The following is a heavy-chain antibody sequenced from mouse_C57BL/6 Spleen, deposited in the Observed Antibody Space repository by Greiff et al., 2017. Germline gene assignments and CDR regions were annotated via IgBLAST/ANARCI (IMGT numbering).Heavy chain of an antibody. V-gene: IGHV1-64*01. J-gene: IGHJ4*01. CDR1: GYTFTSYW. CDR2: IHPNSGST. CDR3: ARWPDYYGSSYSHAMDY. D-gene: IGHD1-1*01. Sequence: QVQLQQPGAELVKPGASVKLSCKASGYTFTSYWMHWVKQRPGQGLEWIGMIHPNSGSTNYNEKFKSKATLTVDKSSSTAYMQLSSLTSEDSAVYYCARWPDYYGSSYSHAMDYWGQGTSVTVSS.